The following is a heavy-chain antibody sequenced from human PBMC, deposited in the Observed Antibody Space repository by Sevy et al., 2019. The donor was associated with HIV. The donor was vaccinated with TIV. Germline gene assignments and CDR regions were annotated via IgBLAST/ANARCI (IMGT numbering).Heavy chain of an antibody. CDR3: ARDVSGGERLGQLSAYFDY. CDR1: GFSFDSYG. V-gene: IGHV3-23*01. J-gene: IGHJ4*02. Sequence: GGSLRLSCAVSGFSFDSYGMTWVRQAPGKGLEWVSGISGSGTRTYYADSVKGRFIISRDNSKNTMYLQMNSLRVEDTAMYYCARDVSGGERLGQLSAYFDYWGQGTLVTVSS. D-gene: IGHD3-16*02. CDR2: ISGSGTRT.